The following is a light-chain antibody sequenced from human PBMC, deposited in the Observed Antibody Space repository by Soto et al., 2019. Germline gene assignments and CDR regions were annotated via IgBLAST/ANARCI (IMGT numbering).Light chain of an antibody. J-gene: IGLJ1*01. V-gene: IGLV2-14*01. Sequence: LTQPASVSGSPGQWITISCTGTGRDVGGYNYVSWYQQHPGKAPKLMIYEVSNRPSRVSNRFSGSKSGNTASLTISGLQAEEEADYYCSSYRSSGDYVFGTGTKVTVL. CDR2: EVS. CDR3: SSYRSSGDYV. CDR1: GRDVGGYNY.